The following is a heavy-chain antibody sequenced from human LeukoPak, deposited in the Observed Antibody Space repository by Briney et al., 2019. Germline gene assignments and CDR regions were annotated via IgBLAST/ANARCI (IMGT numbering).Heavy chain of an antibody. CDR3: ARVSWLLNWFDP. CDR1: GYTFTSYG. D-gene: IGHD5-12*01. J-gene: IGHJ5*02. V-gene: IGHV1-18*01. Sequence: GASVKVSCKASGYTFTSYGISWVRQAPGQGREWMGWISAYNGNTNYAQKLQGRVTMTTDTSTSTAYMELRSMRSDDTAVYYCARVSWLLNWFDPWGQRTLVTVSS. CDR2: ISAYNGNT.